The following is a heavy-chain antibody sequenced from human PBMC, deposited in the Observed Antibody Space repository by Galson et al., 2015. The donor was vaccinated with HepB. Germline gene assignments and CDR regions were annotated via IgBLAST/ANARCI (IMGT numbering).Heavy chain of an antibody. CDR1: GFSFARYA. V-gene: IGHV3-23*01. Sequence: SLRLSCAASGFSFARYAMTWVRQAPGKGLEWVSSITSSGGNSYYTDSVKGRFTVSSDNSKNTLYLKMNSLRAEDTAVYYGARDLYIRAGGGGGSFLGYWGQGTLVTVSS. CDR3: ARDLYIRAGGGGGSFLGY. CDR2: ITSSGGNS. D-gene: IGHD1-26*01. J-gene: IGHJ4*02.